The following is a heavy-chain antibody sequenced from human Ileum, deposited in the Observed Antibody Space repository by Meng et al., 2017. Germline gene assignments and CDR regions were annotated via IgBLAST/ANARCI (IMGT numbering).Heavy chain of an antibody. V-gene: IGHV4-59*11. D-gene: IGHD3-22*01. J-gene: IGHJ2*01. CDR1: GGSMSSHY. CDR3: ARVRPGPYYYDSSGYLPDGNYWYFDL. CDR2: VSYSGST. Sequence: SETLSLTCTVSGGSMSSHYWTWIRQPPGKGLEWIGYVSYSGSTNYNPSLKSRVTISVDTSKNQFSLKLSSVTAADTAVYYCARVRPGPYYYDSSGYLPDGNYWYFDLWGRGTLVTV.